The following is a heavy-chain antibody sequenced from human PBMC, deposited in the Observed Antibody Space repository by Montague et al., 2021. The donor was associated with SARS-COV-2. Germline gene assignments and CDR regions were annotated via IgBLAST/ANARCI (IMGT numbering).Heavy chain of an antibody. J-gene: IGHJ6*02. CDR1: GFTFSSYA. CDR3: AKDSYCSGGSCYHYGMDV. V-gene: IGHV3-23*01. D-gene: IGHD2-15*01. CDR2: ISGSGGST. Sequence: SLRLSCAASGFTFSSYAMSWARQAPGKGLEWVSAISGSGGSTYYADSVEGRFTISRDNSKNTLYLQMNSLRAEDTAVYYCAKDSYCSGGSCYHYGMDVWGQGTTVTVSS.